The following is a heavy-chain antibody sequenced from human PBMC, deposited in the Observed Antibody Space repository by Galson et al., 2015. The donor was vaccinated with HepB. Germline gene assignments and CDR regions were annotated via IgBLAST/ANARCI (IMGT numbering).Heavy chain of an antibody. CDR2: IYHSGST. Sequence: TLSLTCAVSGGSVSSDGYSWSWIRQPPGKGLEWIGYIYHSGSTYYNPSLKSRVTMSVDRSKNQFSLRLSSVTAADTAMYYCAREAHFGSGLDYWGQGTLVSVSS. CDR1: GGSVSSDGYS. CDR3: AREAHFGSGLDY. J-gene: IGHJ4*02. D-gene: IGHD3-10*01. V-gene: IGHV4-30-2*01.